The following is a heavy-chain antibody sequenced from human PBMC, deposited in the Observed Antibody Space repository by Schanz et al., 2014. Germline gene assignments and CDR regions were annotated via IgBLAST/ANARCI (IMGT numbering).Heavy chain of an antibody. Sequence: QVHLVQSGAEVKKPGASVKVSCKASGYTFTSYGISWVRQAPGQGLEWMGRIIPSLGLAKYEQKFQDKVTITADTSTTTAYMELSGLRSEDTAVYYCARGPSQGYSYGHNIGAYYYGMDVWGQGTTVTVSS. CDR1: GYTFTSYG. J-gene: IGHJ6*02. CDR3: ARGPSQGYSYGHNIGAYYYGMDV. CDR2: IIPSLGLA. D-gene: IGHD5-18*01. V-gene: IGHV1-69*09.